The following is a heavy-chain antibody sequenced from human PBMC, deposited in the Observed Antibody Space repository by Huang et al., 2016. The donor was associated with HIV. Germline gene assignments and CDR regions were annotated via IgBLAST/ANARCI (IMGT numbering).Heavy chain of an antibody. D-gene: IGHD2-8*01. J-gene: IGHJ5*02. V-gene: IGHV1-18*01. CDR2: ISACNGKT. Sequence: QVHLVQSGAEVKMPGASVKVSCKASGYIFTEYGINWVRQAPGQGLEWMGWISACNGKTNYAQKFQGRVTLTTDTSTTTAYMELRNVRTDDTAVYYCGRDEWYPLQNWFDAWGQGTLLTVSP. CDR3: GRDEWYPLQNWFDA. CDR1: GYIFTEYG.